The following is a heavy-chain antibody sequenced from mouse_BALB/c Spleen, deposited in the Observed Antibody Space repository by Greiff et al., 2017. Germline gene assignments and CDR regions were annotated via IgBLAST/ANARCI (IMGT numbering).Heavy chain of an antibody. V-gene: IGHV1S137*01. J-gene: IGHJ3*01. CDR3: ARRFGTGFAY. D-gene: IGHD3-1*01. CDR2: ISTYYGDA. CDR1: GYTFTDYA. Sequence: VQGVESGAELVRPGVSVKISCKGSGYTFTDYAMHWVKQSHAKSLEWIGVISTYYGDASYNQKFKGKATMTVDKSSSTAYMELARLTSEDSAIYYCARRFGTGFAYWGQGTLVTVSA.